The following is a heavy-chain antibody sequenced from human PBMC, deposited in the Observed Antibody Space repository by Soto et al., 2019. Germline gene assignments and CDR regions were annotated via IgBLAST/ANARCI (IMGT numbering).Heavy chain of an antibody. V-gene: IGHV3-7*03. CDR1: GFTFSTYW. Sequence: EVQLVDSGGDLVQPGGSLRLSCAASGFTFSTYWMSWVRQAPGKRLEWVANINPDGSQKYNVDSVKGRFTISRDNAKSSLYLQINSLRAEDTAVYYCARDMWPSGAYEYWGQRTLVTISS. D-gene: IGHD2-15*01. CDR3: ARDMWPSGAYEY. J-gene: IGHJ4*02. CDR2: INPDGSQK.